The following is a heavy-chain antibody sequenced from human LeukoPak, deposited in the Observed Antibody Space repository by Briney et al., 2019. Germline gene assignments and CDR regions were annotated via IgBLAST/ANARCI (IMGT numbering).Heavy chain of an antibody. CDR3: ARGDYGDYGGLDY. CDR1: GYTFTSYY. J-gene: IGHJ4*02. CDR2: IDPSRRST. Sequence: ASVKVSCKASGYTFTSYYMHWVRQAPGQGGEWMGIIDPSRRSTSYAQKFHGTVTVPRDPSTSTVYMELSSLRSEDTAVYYCARGDYGDYGGLDYWGQGTLVTVSS. V-gene: IGHV1-46*01. D-gene: IGHD4-17*01.